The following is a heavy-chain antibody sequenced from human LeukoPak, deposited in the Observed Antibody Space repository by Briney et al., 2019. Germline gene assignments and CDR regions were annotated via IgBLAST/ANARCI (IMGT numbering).Heavy chain of an antibody. D-gene: IGHD2-2*01. CDR2: IYYSGSN. V-gene: IGHV4-39*07. CDR1: GGSISSSGYY. J-gene: IGHJ4*02. CDR3: ARLTFIVVVPAELGGFDY. Sequence: SETLSLTCTVSGGSISSSGYYWGWIRQTPGKGLEWIGSIYYSGSNYHNPSLKSRVSMSVDTSKNQFSLKLSSVTAADTAVYYCARLTFIVVVPAELGGFDYWVQGTMVTVRS.